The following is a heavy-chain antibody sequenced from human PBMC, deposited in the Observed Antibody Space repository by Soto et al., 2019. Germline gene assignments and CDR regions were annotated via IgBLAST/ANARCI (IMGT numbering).Heavy chain of an antibody. D-gene: IGHD4-4*01. V-gene: IGHV4-39*01. CDR2: IYYSGSS. Sequence: SETLSLTCTVSGGSISSSSYYWGWIRQPPGKGLEWIGSIYYSGSSYYNPSLKSRVTISVDTSKNQFSLKLSSVTAADTAVYYGARHWLQSWFAPWGQGTLVTVS. CDR3: ARHWLQSWFAP. J-gene: IGHJ5*02. CDR1: GGSISSSSYY.